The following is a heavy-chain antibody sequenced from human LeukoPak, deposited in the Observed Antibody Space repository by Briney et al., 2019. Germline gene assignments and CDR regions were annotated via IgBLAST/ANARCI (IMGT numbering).Heavy chain of an antibody. CDR3: AKLYNSFTDF. CDR1: GFTFSTYA. D-gene: IGHD6-6*01. CDR2: LSNIGTST. J-gene: IGHJ4*02. V-gene: IGHV3-23*01. Sequence: PGGSLRLSCAASGFTFSTYAMIWVRQAPGKGLEWVSALSNIGTSTYYADSVKGRFTISRDNSKNALYLQMNSLRAEDTAVYYCAKLYNSFTDFWGQGTLVTVSS.